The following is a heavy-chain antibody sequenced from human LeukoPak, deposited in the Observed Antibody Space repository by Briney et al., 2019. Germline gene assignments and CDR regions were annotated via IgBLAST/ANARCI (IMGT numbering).Heavy chain of an antibody. D-gene: IGHD5-24*01. Sequence: GRSLSLSCAASVFTFDVYTMDWVRDAPGKGLEWVSLISRDGGSTYYAGSVKGRFTINRDNSKNSLSLQMNSLRTEDTALYYCAKVNAPRWLQLTDSAEYFQHWGQGTLVTVSS. CDR2: ISRDGGST. V-gene: IGHV3-43*01. J-gene: IGHJ1*01. CDR3: AKVNAPRWLQLTDSAEYFQH. CDR1: VFTFDVYT.